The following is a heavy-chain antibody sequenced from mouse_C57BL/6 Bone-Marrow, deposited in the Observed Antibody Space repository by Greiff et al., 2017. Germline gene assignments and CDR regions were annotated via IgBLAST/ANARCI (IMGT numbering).Heavy chain of an antibody. CDR1: GYTFTNYW. Sequence: QVQLQQPGAELVKPGASVKLSCKASGYTFTNYWMHWVKQRPGQGLEWIGMMHPNGGSPDYNEKFKSEATLSVDKSSRTAYMEVSSLTSEDSAVYGCARSYEYDDYTMDYWGQGTSVTVSA. D-gene: IGHD2-4*01. CDR3: ARSYEYDDYTMDY. V-gene: IGHV1-64*01. CDR2: MHPNGGSP. J-gene: IGHJ4*01.